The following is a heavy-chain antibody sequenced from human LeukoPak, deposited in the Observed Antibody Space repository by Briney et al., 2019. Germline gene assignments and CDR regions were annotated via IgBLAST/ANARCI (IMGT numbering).Heavy chain of an antibody. Sequence: GGSLRLSCAASGFTFSSYAMSWVRQAPGKGLEWVSGISGSGGSTYYADSVKGRFTISRNNSKNTLYLQMNSLRVEDTAVYYCAKRSRDSSGWFDHWGQGTLVTVSS. CDR3: AKRSRDSSGWFDH. CDR1: GFTFSSYA. J-gene: IGHJ5*02. CDR2: ISGSGGST. D-gene: IGHD6-19*01. V-gene: IGHV3-23*01.